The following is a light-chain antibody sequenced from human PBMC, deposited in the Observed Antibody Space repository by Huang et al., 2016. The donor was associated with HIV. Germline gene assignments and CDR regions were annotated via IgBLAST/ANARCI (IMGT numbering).Light chain of an antibody. CDR1: QSVSGN. J-gene: IGKJ3*01. CDR2: GAS. Sequence: EIVMTQSPATLSVSPGQRVTLSCRASQSVSGNLAWYQQKPGQAPRLLIYGASTRATGIPARFSGSGSGKEFTLTISSLQSEHFAVYYCQQYNDWPITFGPGTKVDAK. V-gene: IGKV3-15*01. CDR3: QQYNDWPIT.